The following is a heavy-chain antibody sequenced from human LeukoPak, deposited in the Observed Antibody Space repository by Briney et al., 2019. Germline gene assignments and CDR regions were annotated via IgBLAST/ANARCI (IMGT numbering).Heavy chain of an antibody. D-gene: IGHD4-17*01. J-gene: IGHJ3*02. CDR2: IYSGGST. CDR1: EFTVSSNY. CDR3: ARDRFYGDYIGAFDI. Sequence: GGSLRLSCAASEFTVSSNYMSWVRQAPGKGLEWVSAIYSGGSTYYADSVKGRFTISRDNSKNTLYLQMNSLRAEDTAVYYWARDRFYGDYIGAFDIWGQGTMVTVSS. V-gene: IGHV3-53*01.